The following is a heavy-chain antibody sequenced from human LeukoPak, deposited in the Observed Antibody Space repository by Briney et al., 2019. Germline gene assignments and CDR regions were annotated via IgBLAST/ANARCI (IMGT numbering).Heavy chain of an antibody. V-gene: IGHV3-7*01. Sequence: GGSLRVSYAASGFTFSSYWMTWVRQAPGKGLEWVANIKQDGSQKYYVDSVKGRFTISRDNAKNSLYLQMNSLRAEDTAVYYCARHYDSSGYSLDYWGQGTLVTVSS. CDR3: ARHYDSSGYSLDY. CDR1: GFTFSSYW. D-gene: IGHD3-22*01. CDR2: IKQDGSQK. J-gene: IGHJ4*02.